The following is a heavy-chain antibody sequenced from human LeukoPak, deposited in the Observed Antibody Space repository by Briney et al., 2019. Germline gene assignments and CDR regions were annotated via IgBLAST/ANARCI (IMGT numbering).Heavy chain of an antibody. J-gene: IGHJ5*02. Sequence: SETLSLTCAVYGGSFSGYYWSWIRQPPGKGLEWIGEINHSGSTNYNPSLKSRVTISVDTSKNQFSLKLSSVTAADTAVYYCARGYGDYVWRWFDPWGQGTLVTVSS. CDR3: ARGYGDYVWRWFDP. CDR2: INHSGST. D-gene: IGHD4-17*01. V-gene: IGHV4-34*01. CDR1: GGSFSGYY.